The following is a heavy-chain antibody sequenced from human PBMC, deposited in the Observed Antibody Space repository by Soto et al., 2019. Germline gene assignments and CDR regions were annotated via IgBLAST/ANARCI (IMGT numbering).Heavy chain of an antibody. V-gene: IGHV4-59*02. CDR3: ARAHLEGFWGAYPSSGMDV. CDR1: GASASSYC. CDR2: IYYSGTT. J-gene: IGHJ6*02. Sequence: PSETLSLTCTVSGASASSYCWSWIRQPPGKGLEWLGYIYYSGTTNYNPSLKSRVTMSLGTSMNQFSLNLYSVTAADTAAYYCARAHLEGFWGAYPSSGMDVWGQGTTVTVSS. D-gene: IGHD3-3*01.